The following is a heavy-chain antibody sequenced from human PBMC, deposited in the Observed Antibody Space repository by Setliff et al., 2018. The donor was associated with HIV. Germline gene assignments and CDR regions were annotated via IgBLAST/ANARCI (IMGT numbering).Heavy chain of an antibody. J-gene: IGHJ3*02. D-gene: IGHD2-15*01. CDR1: GGSMSTYY. CDR3: ARVFPPIRGAPFGTPPGAFDI. V-gene: IGHV4-4*07. CDR2: VYTSGST. Sequence: SSETLSLTCSVSGGSMSTYYWSWIRQPAGKRLEWIGRVYTSGSTIYNPSLRSRVTMSVDTSKSQFSLKLNSVAAADTAVYYCARVFPPIRGAPFGTPPGAFDIWGQGTMVT.